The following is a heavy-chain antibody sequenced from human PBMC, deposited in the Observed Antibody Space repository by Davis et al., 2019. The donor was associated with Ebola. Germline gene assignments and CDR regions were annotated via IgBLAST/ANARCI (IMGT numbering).Heavy chain of an antibody. CDR1: GFTFTDYY. CDR3: ARGGEDYGGWYFDL. Sequence: GGSLRLSCAASGFTFTDYYMSWIRQAPGKGLEWISYISKTGNTVFYADSVKGRFTISRYNAENSLYLQMNSLRAEDSAVYYCARGGEDYGGWYFDLWGRGTLVTVSS. D-gene: IGHD4-17*01. CDR2: ISKTGNTV. J-gene: IGHJ2*01. V-gene: IGHV3-11*01.